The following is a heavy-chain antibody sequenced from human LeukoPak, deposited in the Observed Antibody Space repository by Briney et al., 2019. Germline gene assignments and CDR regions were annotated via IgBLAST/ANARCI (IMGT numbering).Heavy chain of an antibody. CDR2: ITGNSAYT. V-gene: IGHV3-21*01. J-gene: IGHJ4*02. CDR1: GFISTSFS. Sequence: GGSLRLSCAGSGFISTSFSMNWVCQAPGKGLEWVSSITGNSAYTHYADSVRGRFTISRDNSKNSLYLQLNNLRVEDTALYYCARGDSDYYDTRGYAFEYWGQGTLVAVSS. D-gene: IGHD3-22*01. CDR3: ARGDSDYYDTRGYAFEY.